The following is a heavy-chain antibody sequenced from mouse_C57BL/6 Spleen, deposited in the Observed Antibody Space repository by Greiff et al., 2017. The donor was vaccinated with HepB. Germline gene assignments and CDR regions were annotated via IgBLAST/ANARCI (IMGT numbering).Heavy chain of an antibody. Sequence: QVQLQQPGAELVKPGASVKLSCKASGYTFTSYWMHWVKQRPGQGLEWIGMIHPNSGSTNYNEKFKSKATLTVDTSSSTAYMQLSSLTSEDSAVYYCARYYDYDEGDSGVWGTGTTVTVSS. CDR3: ARYYDYDEGDSGV. CDR2: IHPNSGST. J-gene: IGHJ1*03. V-gene: IGHV1-64*01. CDR1: GYTFTSYW. D-gene: IGHD2-4*01.